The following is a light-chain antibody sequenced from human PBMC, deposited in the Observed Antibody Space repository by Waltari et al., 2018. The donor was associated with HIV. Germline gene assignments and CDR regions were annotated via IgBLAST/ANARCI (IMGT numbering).Light chain of an antibody. J-gene: IGLJ2*01. CDR2: YDS. V-gene: IGLV3-21*04. Sequence: YVLTQPPSASVATRTTARTTRGRYHIGSKSVHWYQQKPGQAPVLVIYYDSDRSSGIPERFSGSNSGNTATLTISRVEAGDEADYYCQVWDSSSDHVVFGGGTKLTVL. CDR3: QVWDSSSDHVV. CDR1: HIGSKS.